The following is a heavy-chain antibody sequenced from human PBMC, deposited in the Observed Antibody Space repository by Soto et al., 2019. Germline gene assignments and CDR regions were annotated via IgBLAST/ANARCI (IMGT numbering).Heavy chain of an antibody. Sequence: GAPGKVSCKASGFTFTSSAVQWVRQARGQSPGRLGWIVVGSGNTNYAQKFQGRVTMTRDTSTSTVYMELSSLRSEDTAVYYCARNNARYGSEQRLYYYGMDVWGQGTTVTVSS. D-gene: IGHD3-10*01. CDR3: ARNNARYGSEQRLYYYGMDV. V-gene: IGHV1-58*01. J-gene: IGHJ6*02. CDR2: IVVGSGNT. CDR1: GFTFTSSA.